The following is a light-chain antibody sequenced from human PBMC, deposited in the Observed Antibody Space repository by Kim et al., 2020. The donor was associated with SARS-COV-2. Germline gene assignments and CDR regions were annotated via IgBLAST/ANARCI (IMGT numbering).Light chain of an antibody. CDR2: GAS. Sequence: DIQMTQSPSAMSASVGDRVTITCRASQDISNYLAWFQQKPGKVPKRLIYGASVLQSGVPSRFSGRGFGTEFTLTISSLQPEDFATYYCLQHNSYPLTFGGGTKVDI. CDR3: LQHNSYPLT. CDR1: QDISNY. V-gene: IGKV1-17*03. J-gene: IGKJ4*01.